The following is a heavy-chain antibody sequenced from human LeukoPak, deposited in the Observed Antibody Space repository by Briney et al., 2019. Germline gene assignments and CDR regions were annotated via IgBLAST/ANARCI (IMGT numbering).Heavy chain of an antibody. D-gene: IGHD6-13*01. CDR1: GGSISSSSYY. CDR2: IYYSGST. CDR3: ARGNIAAAAPKGMDV. Sequence: SETLSLTCTVSGGSISSSSYYWGWIRQPPGKGLEWIGSIYYSGSTYYNPSLKSRVTISVDTSKNQFSLKLSSVTAADTAVYYCARGNIAAAAPKGMDVWGQGTTVTVSS. J-gene: IGHJ6*02. V-gene: IGHV4-39*07.